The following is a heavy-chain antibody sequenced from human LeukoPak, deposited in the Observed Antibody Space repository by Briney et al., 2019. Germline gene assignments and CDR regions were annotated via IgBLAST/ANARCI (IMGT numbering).Heavy chain of an antibody. V-gene: IGHV4-61*02. D-gene: IGHD2-2*01. Sequence: SETLSLTCAVSGASIKRGTYYWSWIRQPAGKGLEWIGRIYSSGSTNYNPSLNSRVTISVDASKNQFSLNLSSVTAADTAVYYCARVGKYCSSTSCYQAYYYYYMDVWGKGTTVTISS. J-gene: IGHJ6*03. CDR2: IYSSGST. CDR1: GASIKRGTYY. CDR3: ARVGKYCSSTSCYQAYYYYYMDV.